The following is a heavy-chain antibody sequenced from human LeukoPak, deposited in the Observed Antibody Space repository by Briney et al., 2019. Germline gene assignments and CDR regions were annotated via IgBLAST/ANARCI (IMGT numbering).Heavy chain of an antibody. Sequence: PGGSLRLSCAASGFTFSSYAMHWVRQAPGKGLEYVSAISSNGGSTYYANSVKGRFTISRDNSKNTLYLQMGSLRAEDMAVYYCARDGGCSGGSCYRSYYHYYYYMDVWGKGTTVTVSS. J-gene: IGHJ6*03. CDR1: GFTFSSYA. D-gene: IGHD2-15*01. V-gene: IGHV3-64*01. CDR2: ISSNGGST. CDR3: ARDGGCSGGSCYRSYYHYYYYMDV.